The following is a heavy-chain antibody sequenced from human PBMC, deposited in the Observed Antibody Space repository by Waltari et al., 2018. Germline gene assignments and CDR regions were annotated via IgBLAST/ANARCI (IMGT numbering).Heavy chain of an antibody. CDR1: GFPFSSYE. V-gene: IGHV3-48*03. CDR3: ARGETPFDY. CDR2: ISSSGSTI. Sequence: EVQLVESGGGLVQPGGSLRLSWPASGFPFSSYEMNWVRQAPGKGLEWVSYISSSGSTIYYADSVKGRFTISRDNAKNSLYLQMNSLRAEDTAVYYCARGETPFDYWGQGTLVTVSS. J-gene: IGHJ4*02. D-gene: IGHD2-15*01.